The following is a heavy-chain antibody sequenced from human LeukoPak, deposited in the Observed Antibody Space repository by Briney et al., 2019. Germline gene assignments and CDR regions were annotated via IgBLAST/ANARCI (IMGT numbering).Heavy chain of an antibody. D-gene: IGHD6-19*01. V-gene: IGHV3-11*01. CDR1: GFTFSDYY. J-gene: IGHJ3*02. Sequence: GGSLRLSCAASGFTFSDYYMSWIRQAPGKGLEWVSYISSSGSTIYYADSVKGRFTISRGNAKNSLYLQMNSLRAEDTALYYCAHQRGGWYDAFDIWGQGTMVTVSS. CDR2: ISSSGSTI. CDR3: AHQRGGWYDAFDI.